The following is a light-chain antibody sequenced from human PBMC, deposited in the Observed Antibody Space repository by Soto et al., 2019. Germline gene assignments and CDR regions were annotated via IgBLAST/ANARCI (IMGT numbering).Light chain of an antibody. CDR3: AAWDDSLSGLV. V-gene: IGLV1-44*01. CDR2: TND. CDR1: SSNVGINT. Sequence: QSVLTQPPSTSATPGQRVTISCSGSSSNVGINTVSWYQQVPGTAPRLLIYTNDQRPLGVPGRFSGSKSGTSASLAIGGLQSEDEADYYCAAWDDSLSGLVFGGGTKLTVL. J-gene: IGLJ3*02.